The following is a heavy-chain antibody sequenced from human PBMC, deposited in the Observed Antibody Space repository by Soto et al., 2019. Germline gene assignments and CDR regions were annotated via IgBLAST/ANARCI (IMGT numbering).Heavy chain of an antibody. CDR3: ARHTPAISISDH. V-gene: IGHV4-39*01. J-gene: IGHJ4*02. CDR2: IYYSGST. CDR1: GGSISSGGYS. Sequence: TSEILSLTCAVSGGSISSGGYSWSWIRQPPGKGLEWIGSIYYSGSTYYNPSLKSRVTISVDTSKNQFSLKLSSVTAADTAVYYCARHTPAISISDHWGQGTLVTVSS. D-gene: IGHD2-15*01.